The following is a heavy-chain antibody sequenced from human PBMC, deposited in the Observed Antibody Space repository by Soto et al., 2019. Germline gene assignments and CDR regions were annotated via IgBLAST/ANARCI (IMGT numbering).Heavy chain of an antibody. D-gene: IGHD3-3*01. CDR2: IKSKTDGGTT. J-gene: IGHJ6*02. V-gene: IGHV3-15*07. Sequence: GGSLRLSCAASGFTFSNAWRNWVRKAPGKGLEWVGRIKSKTDGGTTDYAAPVKGRFTISRDDSKNTLYLQMNSLKTEDTAVYYCTTPRGPNFWSGYLYYYYGMDVWGQGTTVTVSS. CDR3: TTPRGPNFWSGYLYYYYGMDV. CDR1: GFTFSNAW.